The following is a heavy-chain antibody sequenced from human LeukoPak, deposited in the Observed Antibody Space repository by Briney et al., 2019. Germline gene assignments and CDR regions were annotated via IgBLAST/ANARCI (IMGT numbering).Heavy chain of an antibody. J-gene: IGHJ6*02. CDR3: AREARMPRGVLSSYAMDV. V-gene: IGHV4-61*01. CDR1: GASVSSGTYY. D-gene: IGHD3-10*01. CDR2: VYYSGST. Sequence: SETLSLTCSVSGASVSSGTYYWSWVRQPPGKGLEWIGYVYYSGSTNYNPSLESRLTISVDTSKNQFSLRLRSVTAADTALYYCAREARMPRGVLSSYAMDVWGQGTPVTVSS.